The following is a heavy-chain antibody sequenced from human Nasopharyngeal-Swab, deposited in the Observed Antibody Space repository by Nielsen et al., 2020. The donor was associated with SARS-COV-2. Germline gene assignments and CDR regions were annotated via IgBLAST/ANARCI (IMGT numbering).Heavy chain of an antibody. D-gene: IGHD3-22*01. CDR3: AREDYYDSSGYPPYYYYGMDG. CDR2: INPSGGST. J-gene: IGHJ6*02. Sequence: WVRQAPGQGLERMGIINPSGGSTSYAQKFQGRVTMTRDTSTSTVYMELSSLRSEDTAVYYCAREDYYDSSGYPPYYYYGMDGWGQGTTVTAP. V-gene: IGHV1-46*01.